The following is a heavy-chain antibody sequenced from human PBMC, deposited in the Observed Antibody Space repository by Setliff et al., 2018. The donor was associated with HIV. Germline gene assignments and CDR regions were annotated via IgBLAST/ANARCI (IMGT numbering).Heavy chain of an antibody. CDR2: ISTSGST. J-gene: IGHJ4*02. CDR3: ATDTAFLQEGTEF. Sequence: SETLSLTCTVSGGSITSGSYSWTWIREPAGKGLEWIGRISTSGSTNYNPSLKSRVTISVDTSKNQFSLKLTSVTAADTAIYYCATDTAFLQEGTEFWGQGALVTVSS. D-gene: IGHD5-18*01. V-gene: IGHV4-61*02. CDR1: GGSITSGSYS.